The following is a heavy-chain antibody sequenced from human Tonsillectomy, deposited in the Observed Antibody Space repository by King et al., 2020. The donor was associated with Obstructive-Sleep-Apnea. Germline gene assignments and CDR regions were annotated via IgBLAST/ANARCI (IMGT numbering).Heavy chain of an antibody. CDR3: ARAQTPGIAAAGTFDY. CDR2: IIPILGIA. V-gene: IGHV1-69*10. D-gene: IGHD6-13*01. J-gene: IGHJ4*02. Sequence: QLVQSGAEVKKPGSSVKVSCKASGGTFSSYAISWVRQAPGHGLELMGGIIPILGIANYAQKFQGRVTITADKATSTAYMELSSLRSEDTAVYYCARAQTPGIAAAGTFDYWGQGTLVTVSS. CDR1: GGTFSSYA.